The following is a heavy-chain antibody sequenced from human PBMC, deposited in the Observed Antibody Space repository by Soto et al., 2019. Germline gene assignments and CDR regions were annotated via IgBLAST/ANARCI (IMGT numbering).Heavy chain of an antibody. V-gene: IGHV3-48*01. D-gene: IGHD3-9*01. CDR1: GFTFNTFG. CDR2: ISITSTTI. CDR3: ARDGAMTGVFDY. Sequence: GGSLRLSCEASGFTFNTFGMNWVRQAPGKGLEWISYISITSTTIHYADSVKGRFAISRDNAKNSLYLQMDSLSVEDTAVYYCARDGAMTGVFDYWGPGTLVTVSS. J-gene: IGHJ4*02.